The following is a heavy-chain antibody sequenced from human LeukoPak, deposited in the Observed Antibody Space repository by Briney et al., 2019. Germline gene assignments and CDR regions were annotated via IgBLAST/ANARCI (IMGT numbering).Heavy chain of an antibody. J-gene: IGHJ5*02. Sequence: GGSLRLSCVVSGFNSEDHAMHWVRQAPGKGLEWVSGIYWSSSGTGYADSVKGRFTVSRDNARNSLYLQMNNLRGEDTAIYYCARDAGNSGYGCDLWGQGTLVTVSS. CDR2: IYWSSSGT. V-gene: IGHV3-9*02. CDR1: GFNSEDHA. CDR3: ARDAGNSGYGCDL. D-gene: IGHD5-12*01.